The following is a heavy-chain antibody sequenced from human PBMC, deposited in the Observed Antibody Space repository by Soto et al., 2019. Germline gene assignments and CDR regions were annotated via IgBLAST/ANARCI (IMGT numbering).Heavy chain of an antibody. CDR3: AAYRRGAGGRGS. J-gene: IGHJ5*02. CDR2: DYSDSA. CDR1: GASVSSHH. Sequence: QVQLQESGPGVVKPSETLSLTCTVSGASVSSHHWTWIRQPPGKGLEWIGDYSDSASYSPSLKSRXTIAAATSKKQFSLDLSSVTAAATAVYYCAAYRRGAGGRGSWGQGTLVTVSS. V-gene: IGHV4-59*08. D-gene: IGHD6-19*01.